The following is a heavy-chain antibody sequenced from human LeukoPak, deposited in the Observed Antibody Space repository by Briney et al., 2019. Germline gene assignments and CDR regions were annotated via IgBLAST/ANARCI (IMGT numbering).Heavy chain of an antibody. V-gene: IGHV3-23*01. Sequence: GGSLRLSCAASGFTFSSYAMSWVRQAPGKALEWVSAISGSGGSTYYADSVKGRFTISRDNSKNTLYLQMNSLRAEDTAVYYCANGQWLADYYFDYWGQGTLVTVSS. CDR3: ANGQWLADYYFDY. CDR2: ISGSGGST. D-gene: IGHD6-19*01. J-gene: IGHJ4*02. CDR1: GFTFSSYA.